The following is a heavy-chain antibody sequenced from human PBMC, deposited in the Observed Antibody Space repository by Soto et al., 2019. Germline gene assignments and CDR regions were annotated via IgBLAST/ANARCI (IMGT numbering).Heavy chain of an antibody. CDR1: GYTFSSYG. CDR3: ASDKGGFFDY. Sequence: QVQLVQSGAEVKKPGASVKVSCKASGYTFSSYGISWVRQAPGQGLEWMGWISAYNGNTNYEQKFQGRVTMTTDTSTSTPNKELGSRRSDDTAVYYCASDKGGFFDYWGQGTLVTVSS. J-gene: IGHJ4*02. V-gene: IGHV1-18*01. D-gene: IGHD3-16*01. CDR2: ISAYNGNT.